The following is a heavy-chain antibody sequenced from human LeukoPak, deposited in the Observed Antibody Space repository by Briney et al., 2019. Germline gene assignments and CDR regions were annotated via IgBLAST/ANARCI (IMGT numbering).Heavy chain of an antibody. V-gene: IGHV3-7*01. Sequence: PGGSLRLSCAASGFTFSSYWMSWVRQAPGKGLEWVANIKQDGSEKYYVDSVKGRFTISRDNAKNSLYLQMDSLRAEDTAVYYCARDSSSWSLGAFDIWGQGTMVTVSS. CDR3: ARDSSSWSLGAFDI. CDR1: GFTFSSYW. J-gene: IGHJ3*02. CDR2: IKQDGSEK. D-gene: IGHD6-13*01.